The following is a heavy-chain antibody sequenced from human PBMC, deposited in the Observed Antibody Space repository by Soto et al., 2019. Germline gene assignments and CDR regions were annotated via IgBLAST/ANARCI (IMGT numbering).Heavy chain of an antibody. J-gene: IGHJ6*02. CDR3: ARGLSGYCSSTSCYFRNYGMDV. CDR1: GGSFSGYY. V-gene: IGHV4-34*01. CDR2: INHSGST. D-gene: IGHD2-2*01. Sequence: SETLSLTCAVYGGSFSGYYWSWIRQPPGKGLEWIGEINHSGSTNYNPSLKSRVTISVDTSRNQFSLKLSTVTAADTAVYYCARGLSGYCSSTSCYFRNYGMDVWGQGTTVTVSS.